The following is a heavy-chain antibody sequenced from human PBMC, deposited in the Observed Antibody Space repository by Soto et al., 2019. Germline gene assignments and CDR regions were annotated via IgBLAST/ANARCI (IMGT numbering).Heavy chain of an antibody. Sequence: SETLSLTCAVYGGSFSGYYWSWIRQPPGKGLEWIGEINHSGSTNHNPSLKSRVTISVDTSKNQFSLKLSSVTAADTAVYYCARGRKYYYGSGSYTDYWGQGTLVTVSS. CDR1: GGSFSGYY. V-gene: IGHV4-34*01. D-gene: IGHD3-10*01. CDR2: INHSGST. J-gene: IGHJ4*02. CDR3: ARGRKYYYGSGSYTDY.